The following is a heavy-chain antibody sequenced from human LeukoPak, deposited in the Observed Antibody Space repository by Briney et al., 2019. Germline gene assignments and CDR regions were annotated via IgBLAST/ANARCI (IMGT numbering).Heavy chain of an antibody. Sequence: KPSETLSLTCIVSGGSISSYSWTWIRQPAGEGLEWIGRIYTSGTTNYNPSLKSRVTMSVDTSMNQFSLKLSSVTAADTAVYYCAGEAGGGYARAFDIWGQGTMVTVSS. D-gene: IGHD5-12*01. CDR3: AGEAGGGYARAFDI. J-gene: IGHJ3*02. CDR1: GGSISSYS. CDR2: IYTSGTT. V-gene: IGHV4-4*07.